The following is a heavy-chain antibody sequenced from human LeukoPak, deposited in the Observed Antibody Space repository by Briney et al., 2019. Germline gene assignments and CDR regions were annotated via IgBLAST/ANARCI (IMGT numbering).Heavy chain of an antibody. D-gene: IGHD6-6*01. CDR3: ASRKEYSTSSVFY. V-gene: IGHV3-23*01. CDR2: MSGSGGYT. CDR1: GFTFSNYA. J-gene: IGHJ4*02. Sequence: GGSLRLSCAASGFTFSNYAMSWVRQAPGKGLEWVSGMSGSGGYTYYVNSVKGRFTISRDNSKNTVSLRLNSLRAEDSAIYYCASRKEYSTSSVFYWGQGTLVTVSS.